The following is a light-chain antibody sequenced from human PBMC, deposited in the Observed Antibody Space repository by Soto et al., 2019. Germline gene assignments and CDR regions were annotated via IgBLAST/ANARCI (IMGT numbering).Light chain of an antibody. J-gene: IGLJ3*02. CDR3: QSYDSSLSWV. V-gene: IGLV1-40*01. CDR1: SSNIGANYD. Sequence: QSVLTQPPSVSGAPGQRVTISCTGSSSNIGANYDVHWYLQLPGTAPKLIIYDNSNRPSGVPDRFSGSKSGTSASLAITGLQAEDEADYYCQSYDSSLSWVFGGGTQLTVL. CDR2: DNS.